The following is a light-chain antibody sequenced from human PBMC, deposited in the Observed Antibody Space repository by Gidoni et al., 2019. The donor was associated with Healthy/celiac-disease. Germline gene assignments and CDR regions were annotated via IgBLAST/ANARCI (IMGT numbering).Light chain of an antibody. CDR1: QSVLYSSNNKNY. V-gene: IGKV4-1*01. CDR3: QQYYSTPYT. Sequence: DIVMTQSQYPLPVSLGERATINCKSSQSVLYSSNNKNYLAWYQQKPGQPPKLLIYWASTRESGVPDRFSGSGSGTDFTLTISSLQAEDVAVYYCQQYYSTPYTFGQGTKLEIK. CDR2: WAS. J-gene: IGKJ2*01.